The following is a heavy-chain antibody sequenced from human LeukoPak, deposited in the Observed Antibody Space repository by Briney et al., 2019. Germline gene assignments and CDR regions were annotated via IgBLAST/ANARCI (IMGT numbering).Heavy chain of an antibody. CDR1: GFTFSSYS. Sequence: GGSLRLSCAASGFTFSSYSMNWVRQTPGKGLEWVSSISSSSSYIYYADSVKGRFTISRDNAKNSLYLQMNSLRAEDTAVYYCARDWGLNWNVPANKLNYFDYWGQGTLVTVSS. CDR3: ARDWGLNWNVPANKLNYFDY. J-gene: IGHJ4*02. D-gene: IGHD1-1*01. CDR2: ISSSSSYI. V-gene: IGHV3-21*01.